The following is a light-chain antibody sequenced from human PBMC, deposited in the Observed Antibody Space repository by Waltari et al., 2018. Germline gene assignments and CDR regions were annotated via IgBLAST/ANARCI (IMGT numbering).Light chain of an antibody. CDR3: QQYYSTLHS. J-gene: IGKJ2*03. Sequence: DIGMTQSPDSLAVSLGERATIHCKSSQSVLYSSNNKNYLAWYQQKPGQPPKLLIYWASTRESGVPDRFSGSGSGADFTLTISSLQAEDVAVYYCQQYYSTLHSFGHGTKLEIK. CDR2: WAS. CDR1: QSVLYSSNNKNY. V-gene: IGKV4-1*01.